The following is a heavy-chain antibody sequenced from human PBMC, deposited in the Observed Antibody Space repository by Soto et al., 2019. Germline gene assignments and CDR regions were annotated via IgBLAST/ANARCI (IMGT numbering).Heavy chain of an antibody. Sequence: PGESLKISCKASGYTFSNQWIAWMRQMPGKGLEWMGIVYPGDSDTRYSPSFQGQVTISTHKSINTAYLQWSSLKASDTAMYYCATLRRSTGAMDVWGQGTTVTVSS. CDR3: ATLRRSTGAMDV. J-gene: IGHJ6*02. V-gene: IGHV5-51*01. CDR2: VYPGDSDT. CDR1: GYTFSNQW. D-gene: IGHD1-26*01.